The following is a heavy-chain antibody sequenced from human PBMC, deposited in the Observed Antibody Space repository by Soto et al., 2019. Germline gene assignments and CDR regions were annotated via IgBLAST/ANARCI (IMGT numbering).Heavy chain of an antibody. CDR2: IWHDGSNT. CDR1: GFTFSSSG. J-gene: IGHJ6*02. D-gene: IGHD1-26*01. Sequence: GGSARLSFGASGFTFSSSGVHWFRQYPGKGLGLVAVIWHDGSNTYYADSVKGRFTISRDNSKNTLYLQMNSLRAEDTAVYYCAKDEWEIIRYAMDVWGRGTTVTVSS. CDR3: AKDEWEIIRYAMDV. V-gene: IGHV3-33*06.